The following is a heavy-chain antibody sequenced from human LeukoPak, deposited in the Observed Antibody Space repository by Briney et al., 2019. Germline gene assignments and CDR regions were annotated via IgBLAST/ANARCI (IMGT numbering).Heavy chain of an antibody. CDR3: ARGPHIVVVVAATIPYDY. V-gene: IGHV3-48*02. J-gene: IGHJ4*02. CDR2: ISSSSSTI. CDR1: GFTFSSYS. Sequence: GGSLRLSCAASGFTFSSYSVNWVRQAPGKGLEWVSYISSSSSTIYYADSVKGRFTISRDNAKNSLYLQMNSLRDEDTAVYYCARGPHIVVVVAATIPYDYWGQGTLVTVSS. D-gene: IGHD2-15*01.